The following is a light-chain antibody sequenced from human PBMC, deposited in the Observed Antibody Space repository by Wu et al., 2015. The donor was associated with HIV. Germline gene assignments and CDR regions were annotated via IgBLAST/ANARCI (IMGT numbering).Light chain of an antibody. CDR1: QGISSY. CDR2: AAS. V-gene: IGKV1-9*01. Sequence: DIQLTQSPSFLSASVGDRVTITCRASQGISSYLAWYQQKPGKAPKLLIYAASTLQSGVPSRFSGSGSGTDFTFTISSLQVEDIATYYCQQYNNVPLTFGGGTKVEIK. J-gene: IGKJ4*01. CDR3: QQYNNVPLT.